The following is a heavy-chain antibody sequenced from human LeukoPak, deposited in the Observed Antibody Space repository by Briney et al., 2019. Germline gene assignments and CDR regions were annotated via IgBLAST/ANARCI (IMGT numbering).Heavy chain of an antibody. CDR2: ISGYNGNT. D-gene: IGHD6-13*01. Sequence: ASVKVSCKASGYTFTSYGISWVRQAPGQGLEWMGWISGYNGNTNYGQKLQGRVTMTTDTSTSTAYMELRSLRSDDTAVYYCARVQTIAAAGMSWFDPWGQGTLVIVSS. J-gene: IGHJ5*02. CDR3: ARVQTIAAAGMSWFDP. CDR1: GYTFTSYG. V-gene: IGHV1-18*01.